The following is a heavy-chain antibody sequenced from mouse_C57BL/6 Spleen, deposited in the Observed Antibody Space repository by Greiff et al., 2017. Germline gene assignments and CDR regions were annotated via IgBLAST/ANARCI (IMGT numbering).Heavy chain of an antibody. J-gene: IGHJ2*01. D-gene: IGHD2-5*01. CDR2: ISSGSSTI. CDR3: ATAYYSIFFDY. V-gene: IGHV5-17*01. CDR1: GFTFSDYG. Sequence: EVQLVESGGGLVKPGGSLKLSCAASGFTFSDYGMHWVRQAPEKGLEWVAYISSGSSTIYYADTVKGRFTISRDNAKNTLFLQMTSLRSEDTAMYYCATAYYSIFFDYWGQGTTLTVSS.